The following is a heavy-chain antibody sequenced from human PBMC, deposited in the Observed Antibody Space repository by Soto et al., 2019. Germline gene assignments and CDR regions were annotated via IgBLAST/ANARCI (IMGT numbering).Heavy chain of an antibody. CDR3: ERDEGYCSGGSGYVAGI. Sequence: EVQLVESGGGLVQPGGSQRLSCAASGFTFRSYWMHWVRQAPGKGLVWVSCINSDGSSTSYADSVKGRFTISRDNSKNSIDLHMNSVLAEDTGVYYCERDEGYCSGGSGYVAGIWGQGTMVTVSS. CDR1: GFTFRSYW. V-gene: IGHV3-74*01. J-gene: IGHJ4*02. D-gene: IGHD2-15*01. CDR2: INSDGSST.